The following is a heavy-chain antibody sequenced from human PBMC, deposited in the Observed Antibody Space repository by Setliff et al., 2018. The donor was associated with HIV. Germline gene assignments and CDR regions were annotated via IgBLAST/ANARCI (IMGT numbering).Heavy chain of an antibody. V-gene: IGHV1-69*10. CDR2: IIPILGIA. CDR1: GGSFNTYG. J-gene: IGHJ4*01. Sequence: GASVKVSCKASGGSFNTYGIHWVRQAPGQGLEWMGGIIPILGIANYAQKFQGRVTITADESTSTAYMELRSLRSEDTAVYYCARQYYDSSGFDLDPYYFDYWGQGTLVTSPQ. CDR3: ARQYYDSSGFDLDPYYFDY. D-gene: IGHD3-22*01.